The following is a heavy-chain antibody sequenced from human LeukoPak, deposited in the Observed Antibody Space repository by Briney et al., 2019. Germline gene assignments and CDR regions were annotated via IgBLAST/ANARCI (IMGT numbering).Heavy chain of an antibody. D-gene: IGHD3-3*01. J-gene: IGHJ5*02. Sequence: PSETLSLTCTVSGYSISSGYYWGWIRQPPGKGLEWIGSIYHSGSTYYNPSLKSRVTISVDTSKNQFSLKLSSVTAADTAVYYCARGEYDFWSGYLNWFDPWGQGTLVTVSS. CDR2: IYHSGST. CDR3: ARGEYDFWSGYLNWFDP. CDR1: GYSISSGYY. V-gene: IGHV4-38-2*02.